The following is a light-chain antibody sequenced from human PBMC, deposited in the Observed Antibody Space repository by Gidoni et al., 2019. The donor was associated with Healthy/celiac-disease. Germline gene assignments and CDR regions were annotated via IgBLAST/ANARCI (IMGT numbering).Light chain of an antibody. Sequence: DIQMTQSPSSLSASVGDRVTITFRASQSISSYLNWYQQKPGKAPKLLIYAASSLQSGVPSRFSGSGSGTDFTLTISSLQPEDFATYYCQQSYSTLWTFXXXTKVEIK. CDR1: QSISSY. CDR2: AAS. V-gene: IGKV1-39*01. CDR3: QQSYSTLWT. J-gene: IGKJ1*01.